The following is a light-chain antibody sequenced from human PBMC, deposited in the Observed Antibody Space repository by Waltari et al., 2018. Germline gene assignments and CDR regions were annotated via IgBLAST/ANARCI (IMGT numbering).Light chain of an antibody. Sequence: AIQMTQSPSSLSASVGDRVTITCRASQGIRTELGWYQQKPGKAPKPLIYAASSLQSGVPSRFSDSGSGTDFTFTISSLQPEDFATYYCLQDHIFPWTFGQGTKVEI. CDR2: AAS. V-gene: IGKV1-6*01. CDR3: LQDHIFPWT. CDR1: QGIRTE. J-gene: IGKJ1*01.